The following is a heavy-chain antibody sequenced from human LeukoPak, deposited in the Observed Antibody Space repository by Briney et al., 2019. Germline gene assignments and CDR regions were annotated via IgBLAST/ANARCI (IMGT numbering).Heavy chain of an antibody. D-gene: IGHD3-22*01. V-gene: IGHV3-53*01. Sequence: PGGSLRLSCAASGFTVSSIHMSWVRQAPGKGLEGVSVIYGGGSTYYADSVKGRFTISRDNSKNTLYLQMNSLRAEDTAVYYCARGSGYYLGNYWGQGTLVTVSS. J-gene: IGHJ4*02. CDR1: GFTVSSIH. CDR2: IYGGGST. CDR3: ARGSGYYLGNY.